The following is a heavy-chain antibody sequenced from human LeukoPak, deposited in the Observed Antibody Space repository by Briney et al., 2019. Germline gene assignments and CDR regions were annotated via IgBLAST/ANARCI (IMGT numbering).Heavy chain of an antibody. V-gene: IGHV1-2*02. CDR3: ASNVEMATIGSVY. Sequence: ASVKVSCKASGYTFTSYDINWVRQAPGQGLEWMGWINPNSGGTNYAQKFQGRVTMTRDTSISTAYMELSRLRSDDTAVYYCASNVEMATIGSVYWGQGTLVTVSS. CDR2: INPNSGGT. J-gene: IGHJ4*02. D-gene: IGHD5-12*01. CDR1: GYTFTSYD.